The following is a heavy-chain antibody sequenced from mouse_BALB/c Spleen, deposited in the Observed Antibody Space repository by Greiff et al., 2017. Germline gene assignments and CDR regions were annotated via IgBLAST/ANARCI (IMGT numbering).Heavy chain of an antibody. D-gene: IGHD2-2*01. V-gene: IGHV2-2*02. J-gene: IGHJ2*01. Sequence: VMLVESGGGLVKPGGSLKLSCAASGFTFSDYYMYWVRQSPGKGLEWLGVIWSGGSTDYNAAFISRLSISKDNSKSQVFFKMNSLQANDTAIYYCARNGRGYDGFDYWGQGTTLTVSS. CDR1: GFTFSDYY. CDR3: ARNGRGYDGFDY. CDR2: IWSGGST.